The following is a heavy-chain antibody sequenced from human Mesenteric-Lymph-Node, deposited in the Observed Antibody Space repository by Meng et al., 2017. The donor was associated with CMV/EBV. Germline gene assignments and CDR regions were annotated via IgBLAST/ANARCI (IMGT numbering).Heavy chain of an antibody. Sequence: GESLKISCAASGFSFSSYEMTWVRQAPGKGLEWVSYISSSGGNVKYADSVKGQFTISRDNAKNSLSLDMSSLRVEDTAVYYCTREGSGSYSNYWGQGTLVTVSS. CDR1: GFSFSSYE. D-gene: IGHD1-26*01. CDR2: ISSSGGNV. V-gene: IGHV3-48*03. CDR3: TREGSGSYSNY. J-gene: IGHJ4*02.